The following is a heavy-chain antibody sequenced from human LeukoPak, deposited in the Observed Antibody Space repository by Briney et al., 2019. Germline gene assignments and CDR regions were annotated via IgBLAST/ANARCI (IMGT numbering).Heavy chain of an antibody. D-gene: IGHD3-22*01. CDR2: ISWDGGST. J-gene: IGHJ4*02. Sequence: GSLRLSCAASGFTFDDYAMHWVRQAPGKGLEWVSLISWDGGSTYYADSVKGRFTISRDNSKNSLYLQMNSLRAEDTALYYCAKDGFKYDSSGSGFDYWGQGTLVTVSS. CDR3: AKDGFKYDSSGSGFDY. V-gene: IGHV3-43D*03. CDR1: GFTFDDYA.